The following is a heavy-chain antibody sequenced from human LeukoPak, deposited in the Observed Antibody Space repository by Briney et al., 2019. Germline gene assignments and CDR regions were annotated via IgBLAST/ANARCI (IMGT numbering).Heavy chain of an antibody. CDR2: IRYDESEK. D-gene: IGHD4-11*01. CDR3: AKAYSTYSFGYPDAFDL. V-gene: IGHV3-30*02. CDR1: GFTFNRYA. Sequence: GGSLRLSCVASGFTFNRYAMHWVRQAPGKGLGGVTFIRYDESEKYYVDSVKGRFSVSRDNFKSTLYLQMSSLRVEDTARYYCAKAYSTYSFGYPDAFDLWGHGTMVIVSS. J-gene: IGHJ3*01.